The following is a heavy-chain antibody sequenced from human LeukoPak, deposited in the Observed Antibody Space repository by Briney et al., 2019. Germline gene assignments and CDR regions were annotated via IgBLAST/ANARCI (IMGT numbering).Heavy chain of an antibody. Sequence: PSETLSLTCTVSGGSVSSGEYYWSWIRQPPGKGLEWIGYIYYSGSTNYNPSLKSRVTISVDTSTNQFSLKLSSVTAADTAVYYCARDLSHYYDIWPDAFDIWGQGTMVAVSS. CDR3: ARDLSHYYDIWPDAFDI. V-gene: IGHV4-61*08. CDR2: IYYSGST. CDR1: GGSVSSGEYY. J-gene: IGHJ3*02. D-gene: IGHD3-9*01.